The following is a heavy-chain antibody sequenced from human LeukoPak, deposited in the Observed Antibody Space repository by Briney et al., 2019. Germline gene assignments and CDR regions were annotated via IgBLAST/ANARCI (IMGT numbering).Heavy chain of an antibody. CDR3: ARGGSGANDY. Sequence: GGSLGLSCAASGFTLSNYWMHWVRQAPGKGLVWVSRINSDGSSTSYADSVKGRFTISRDNAKNTLYMQMNSLRAEDTAVYYCARGGSGANDYWGQGTLVTVSS. V-gene: IGHV3-74*01. CDR2: INSDGSST. CDR1: GFTLSNYW. J-gene: IGHJ4*02. D-gene: IGHD2-15*01.